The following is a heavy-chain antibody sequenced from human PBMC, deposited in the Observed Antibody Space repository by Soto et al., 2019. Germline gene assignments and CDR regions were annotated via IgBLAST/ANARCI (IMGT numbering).Heavy chain of an antibody. Sequence: LGESLKISCKGSGYSFTSYWIGWVRQMPGKGLEWMGIIYPGDSDTRYSPSFQGQVTISADKSISTAYLQWSSLKASDTAMYYCARELVAVAGTSYYGMDVWGQGTTVTVSS. CDR3: ARELVAVAGTSYYGMDV. J-gene: IGHJ6*02. V-gene: IGHV5-51*01. CDR2: IYPGDSDT. D-gene: IGHD6-19*01. CDR1: GYSFTSYW.